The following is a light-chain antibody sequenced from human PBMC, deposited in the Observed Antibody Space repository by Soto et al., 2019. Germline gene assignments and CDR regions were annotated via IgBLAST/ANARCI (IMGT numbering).Light chain of an antibody. CDR1: QSISTY. J-gene: IGKJ5*01. Sequence: EILLTQSPVTLSLSPVQRATLSCRASQSISTYLAWYQVKPGQAPRLLIYDASSRATGVPARFSGSGSGTDFSLTISSLEPEDVAVYYCQQRSQWPPMTFGQGTRLEIK. V-gene: IGKV3-11*01. CDR3: QQRSQWPPMT. CDR2: DAS.